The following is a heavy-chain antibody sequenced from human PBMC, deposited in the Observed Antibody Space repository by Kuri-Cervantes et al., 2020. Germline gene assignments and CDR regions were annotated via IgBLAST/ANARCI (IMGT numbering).Heavy chain of an antibody. V-gene: IGHV4-34*01. D-gene: IGHD2-15*01. Sequence: GSLRLSCAVYGGSFSGYYWSWIRQPPGKGLEWIGEINHSGSTNNNPSLKSRVTISVDTSKNQFSLKLSSVTAADTAVYYCARELGGGSFGIWGQGTLVTVSS. CDR1: GGSFSGYY. CDR2: INHSGST. J-gene: IGHJ4*02. CDR3: ARELGGGSFGI.